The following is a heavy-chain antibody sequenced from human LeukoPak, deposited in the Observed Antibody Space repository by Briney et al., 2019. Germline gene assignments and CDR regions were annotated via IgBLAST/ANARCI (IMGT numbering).Heavy chain of an antibody. Sequence: PSETLSLACTVSGGSISSSNYYWSWIRQPPGKGLEWIGYIYYSGSTNYNPSLKSRVTISVDTSKNQFSLKLSSVTAADTAVYYCARESRYSGSYQLYYFDYWGQGTLVTVSS. J-gene: IGHJ4*02. CDR3: ARESRYSGSYQLYYFDY. V-gene: IGHV4-61*01. D-gene: IGHD1-26*01. CDR1: GGSISSSNYY. CDR2: IYYSGST.